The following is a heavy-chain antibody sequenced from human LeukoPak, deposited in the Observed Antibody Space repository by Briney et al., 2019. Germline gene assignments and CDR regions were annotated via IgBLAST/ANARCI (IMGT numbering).Heavy chain of an antibody. D-gene: IGHD6-13*01. J-gene: IGHJ4*02. CDR2: IIPIFGTA. CDR3: ARGSKYRSSWGGGSDY. CDR1: GGTFSSYA. V-gene: IGHV1-69*06. Sequence: GASVKVSCKASGGTFSSYAISWVRQAPGQGLEWMGGIIPIFGTANYAQKFQGRVTITADKSTSTAYMELSSLRSEDTAVYYCARGSKYRSSWGGGSDYWGQGTLVTVSS.